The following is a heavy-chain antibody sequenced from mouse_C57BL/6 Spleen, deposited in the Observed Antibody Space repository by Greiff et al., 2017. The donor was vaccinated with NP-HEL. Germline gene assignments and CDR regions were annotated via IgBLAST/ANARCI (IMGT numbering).Heavy chain of an antibody. CDR3: ARREVVATRAMDY. V-gene: IGHV1-82*01. CDR1: CYAFSSSW. CDR2: IYPGDGDT. Sequence: VQLQQSGPELVKPGASVKISCKASCYAFSSSWMNWVKQRPGKGLEWIGRIYPGDGDTNYNGKFKGKATLTADKSSSTAYMQLSSLTSEDSAVYFCARREVVATRAMDYWGQGTSVTVSS. J-gene: IGHJ4*01. D-gene: IGHD1-1*01.